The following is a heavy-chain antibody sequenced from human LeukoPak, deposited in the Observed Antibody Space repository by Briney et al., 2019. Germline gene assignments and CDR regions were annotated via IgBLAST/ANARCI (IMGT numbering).Heavy chain of an antibody. CDR1: GVTFSSYA. Sequence: PGGSLRLSCAASGVTFSSYAMSWVRQAPGKGLEWVSAISGSGGSTYYADSVKGRFTISRDNSKNTLYLQMNSLRAEDTAVYYCAREVVVVGPTGGGFDYWGQGTLVTVSS. D-gene: IGHD1-26*01. CDR2: ISGSGGST. J-gene: IGHJ4*02. V-gene: IGHV3-23*01. CDR3: AREVVVVGPTGGGFDY.